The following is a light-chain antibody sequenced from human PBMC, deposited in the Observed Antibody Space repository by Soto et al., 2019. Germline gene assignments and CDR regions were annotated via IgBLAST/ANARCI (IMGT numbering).Light chain of an antibody. Sequence: QSVLTQPASVSGSPGQSITISCIGTSSDVGGYNYVSWYQQHPGKAPKLMICEVSNRPSGVSNRFSGSKSGNTASLTISGLQAEDEADYYCSSYTSSSTVVFGGGTKLTVL. CDR2: EVS. CDR1: SSDVGGYNY. V-gene: IGLV2-14*01. CDR3: SSYTSSSTVV. J-gene: IGLJ2*01.